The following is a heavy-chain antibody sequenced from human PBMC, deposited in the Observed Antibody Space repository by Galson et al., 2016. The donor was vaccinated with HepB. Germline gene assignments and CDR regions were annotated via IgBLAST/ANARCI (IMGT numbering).Heavy chain of an antibody. D-gene: IGHD1-1*01. J-gene: IGHJ6*04. CDR2: IETAGDT. V-gene: IGHV3-13*01. CDR3: ARGKSLLTMPWNYGLDV. CDR1: GFTFSIHD. Sequence: SLRLSCAASGFTFSIHDMHWVRQVTGKGLEWVSAIETAGDTYYPDSVKGRFTISRENAKNSLHLQMNDLRAGDTAVYYCARGKSLLTMPWNYGLDVWGKGTAVTVSS.